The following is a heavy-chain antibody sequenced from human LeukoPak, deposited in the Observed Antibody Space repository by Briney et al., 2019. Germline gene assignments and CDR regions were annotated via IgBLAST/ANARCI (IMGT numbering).Heavy chain of an antibody. CDR3: VRGSYEYLDF. Sequence: SETLSLTSTVYGGSITSHYWTWIRQPAGKGLEWIGRFYNRGNTYLYNPHLESRVTMSVDTSRNQFSLKMNSVTAADTAVYYCVRGSYEYLDFWGQGTLVTVSS. J-gene: IGHJ4*02. D-gene: IGHD3-16*01. CDR1: GGSITSHY. V-gene: IGHV4-4*07. CDR2: FYNRGNT.